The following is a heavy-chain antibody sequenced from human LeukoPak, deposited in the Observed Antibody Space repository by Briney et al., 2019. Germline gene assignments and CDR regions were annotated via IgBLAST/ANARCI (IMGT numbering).Heavy chain of an antibody. Sequence: GGSLRLSCAASGFTFSSYWMSWARQAPGKGLEWVANIKQDGSEKYYVDSVKGRFTISRDNAKNSLYLQMNSLRAEDTAVYYCARDSRGVLRYFDWLSWGQGTLVTVSS. CDR1: GFTFSSYW. CDR3: ARDSRGVLRYFDWLS. V-gene: IGHV3-7*01. J-gene: IGHJ5*02. D-gene: IGHD3-9*01. CDR2: IKQDGSEK.